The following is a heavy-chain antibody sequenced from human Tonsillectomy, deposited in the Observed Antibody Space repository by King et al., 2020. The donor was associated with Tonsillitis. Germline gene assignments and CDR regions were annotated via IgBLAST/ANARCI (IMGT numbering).Heavy chain of an antibody. CDR3: ARVEDGYRSAAGTWFDP. J-gene: IGHJ5*02. CDR2: ISSSSTTI. V-gene: IGHV3-48*02. D-gene: IGHD5-24*01. CDR1: GFMFSDYS. Sequence: VQLVESGGGLVQPGGSLRLSCAASGFMFSDYSMHWLRQAPGKGPEWVSYISSSSTTIYHADSVKGRFTISRDNVKKTVYLQMNSLGDEDTAMYYCARVEDGYRSAAGTWFDPWGQGTLVIVSS.